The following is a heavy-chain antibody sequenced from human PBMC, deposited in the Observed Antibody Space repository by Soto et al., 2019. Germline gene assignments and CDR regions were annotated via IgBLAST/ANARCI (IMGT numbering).Heavy chain of an antibody. CDR2: IIPIFGTA. J-gene: IGHJ5*02. CDR1: GGTFSSYA. V-gene: IGHV1-69*13. D-gene: IGHD1-26*01. Sequence: SVKVSCKASGGTFSSYAISWVRQAPGQGLEWMGGIIPIFGTANYAQKFQGRVTITADESTSTAYMELSSLRSEDTAVYYCARKLGSTPSNWFDPWGQGTLVTVSS. CDR3: ARKLGSTPSNWFDP.